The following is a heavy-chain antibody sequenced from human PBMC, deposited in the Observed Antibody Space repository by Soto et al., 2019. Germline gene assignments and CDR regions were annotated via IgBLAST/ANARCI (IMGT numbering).Heavy chain of an antibody. V-gene: IGHV3-7*01. CDR2: INPDGSVA. D-gene: IGHD3-10*01. Sequence: GGSLRLSCAASGFTFSSSWMAWVRQAPGKGLEWVALINPDGSVASYVGSVRGRFIISRDNAQNSLYLQMNSVSAEDTAVYYCSRDPGFGAIDYWGQGTLVTVSS. CDR3: SRDPGFGAIDY. CDR1: GFTFSSSW. J-gene: IGHJ4*02.